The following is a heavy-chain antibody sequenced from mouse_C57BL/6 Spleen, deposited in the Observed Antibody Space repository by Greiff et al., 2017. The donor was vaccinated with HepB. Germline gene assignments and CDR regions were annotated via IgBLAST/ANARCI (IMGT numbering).Heavy chain of an antibody. CDR2: IYPGGGYT. V-gene: IGHV1-63*01. CDR1: GYTFTNYW. D-gene: IGHD1-1*01. Sequence: VQRVESGAELVRPGTSVKMSCKASGYTFTNYWIGWAKQRPGHGLEWIGDIYPGGGYTNYNEKFKGKATLTADKSSSTAYMQFSSLTSEDSAIYYCARSNYGSSSAWFAYWGQGTLVTVSA. J-gene: IGHJ3*01. CDR3: ARSNYGSSSAWFAY.